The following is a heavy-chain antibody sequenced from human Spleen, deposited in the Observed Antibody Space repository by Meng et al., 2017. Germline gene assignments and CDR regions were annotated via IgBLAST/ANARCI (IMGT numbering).Heavy chain of an antibody. CDR3: ARDKVVGDTRFDP. D-gene: IGHD1-26*01. CDR2: INTDASIT. V-gene: IGHV3-74*03. J-gene: IGHJ5*02. Sequence: GESLKISCAASGFTFSSYNMHWVRQTPGEGLVWVSRINTDASITTYADSVKGRFTISRDDAKNTVYLQMNSLRAEDTAVYYCARDKVVGDTRFDPWGQGTLVTVSS. CDR1: GFTFSSYN.